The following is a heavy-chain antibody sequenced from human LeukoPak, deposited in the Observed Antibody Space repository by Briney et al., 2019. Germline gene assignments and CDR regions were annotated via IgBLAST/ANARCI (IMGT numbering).Heavy chain of an antibody. CDR1: GFTFSSYA. V-gene: IGHV3-23*01. J-gene: IGHJ4*02. CDR2: ISGSGGST. CDR3: AKDLYYGSGSYSPFAY. D-gene: IGHD3-10*01. Sequence: PGGSLRLSCAASGFTFSSYAMSWVRQAPGKGLKWVSGISGSGGSTYYADSVRGRFTISRDNSKNTLYLQMNSLRAEDTAVYHCAKDLYYGSGSYSPFAYWGQGTLVTVSS.